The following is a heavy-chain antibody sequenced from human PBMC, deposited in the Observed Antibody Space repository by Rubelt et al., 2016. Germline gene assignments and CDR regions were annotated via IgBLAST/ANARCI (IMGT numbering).Heavy chain of an antibody. CDR3: ARDFFSRDDGRAGIVYYYYGMDV. CDR1: GFTFSSYA. CDR2: ISSSSSYI. V-gene: IGHV3-21*01. Sequence: GFTFSSYAMSWVRQAPGKGLEWVSSISSSSSYIYYADSVKGRFTISRDNAKNSLYLQMNSLRAEDTAVYYCARDFFSRDDGRAGIVYYYYGMDVWGQGTTVTVSS. J-gene: IGHJ6*02. D-gene: IGHD1-1*01.